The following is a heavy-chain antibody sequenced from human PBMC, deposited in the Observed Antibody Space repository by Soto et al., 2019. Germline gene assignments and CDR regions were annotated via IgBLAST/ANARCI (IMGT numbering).Heavy chain of an antibody. J-gene: IGHJ4*02. CDR3: ARETGTTPLFDY. CDR1: GGSISSGGYY. V-gene: IGHV4-31*03. CDR2: SYYSGST. Sequence: QVQLQESGPGLVKPSQTLSLTCTVSGGSISSGGYYWSWIRQHPGKGLEWIGYSYYSGSTYYNPSLKSRGTISVDTSKTQFSLKLSSVTAADTAVYYCARETGTTPLFDYWGQGTLVTVSS. D-gene: IGHD1-7*01.